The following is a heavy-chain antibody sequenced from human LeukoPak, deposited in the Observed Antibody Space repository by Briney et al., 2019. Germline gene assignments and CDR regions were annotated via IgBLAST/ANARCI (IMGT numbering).Heavy chain of an antibody. V-gene: IGHV1-69*04. CDR3: AREEMASSGYYFDY. CDR2: IIPIIGTG. J-gene: IGHJ4*02. D-gene: IGHD5-24*01. CDR1: GDTFISHA. Sequence: SVKVSCKASGDTFISHAITWVRQAPGQGLEWMGRIIPIIGTGNYAQKFQGRVTITADKSTSTAYMELSSLRSEDTAVYYCAREEMASSGYYFDYWGQGTLVTVSS.